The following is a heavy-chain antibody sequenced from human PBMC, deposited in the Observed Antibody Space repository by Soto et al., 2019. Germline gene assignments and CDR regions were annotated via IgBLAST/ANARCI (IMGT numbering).Heavy chain of an antibody. CDR2: INAGNGNT. CDR1: GYTFTSYA. Sequence: ASVKVSFKSSGYTFTSYAMHWVRQAPGQRLEWMGWINAGNGNTKYSQKFQGRVTITRDTSASTAYMELSSLRSEDTAVYYCARDRGDGYNNIWGQGTMVTVSS. CDR3: ARDRGDGYNNI. J-gene: IGHJ3*02. D-gene: IGHD5-12*01. V-gene: IGHV1-3*01.